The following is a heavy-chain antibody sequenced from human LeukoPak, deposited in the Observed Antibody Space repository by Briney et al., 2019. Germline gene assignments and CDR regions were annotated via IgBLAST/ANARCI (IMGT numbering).Heavy chain of an antibody. Sequence: SETLSLTCTVSGGSISSSTYYWGWIRQPPGKGLEWIGTIYYSGSTYYSPSLKSPVTISVDTSKNQFSLKLSSMTAADTAVCYCARGGSGWYSYFDYWGQGTLVTVSS. J-gene: IGHJ4*02. D-gene: IGHD6-19*01. CDR1: GGSISSSTYY. CDR2: IYYSGST. CDR3: ARGGSGWYSYFDY. V-gene: IGHV4-39*07.